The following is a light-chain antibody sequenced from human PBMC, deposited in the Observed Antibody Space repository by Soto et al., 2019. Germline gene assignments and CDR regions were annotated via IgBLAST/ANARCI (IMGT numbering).Light chain of an antibody. CDR3: QQYGSSPRIT. Sequence: EIVLTQSPGTLSLSPGERATLSCRASQSVNSIYLAWYQQKPGQAPRLLIYGASSRATGIPDRFSGSGSGTDFTLTINNLEPEDFAVYYCQQYGSSPRITFGQGTRLEI. CDR2: GAS. J-gene: IGKJ5*01. CDR1: QSVNSIY. V-gene: IGKV3-20*01.